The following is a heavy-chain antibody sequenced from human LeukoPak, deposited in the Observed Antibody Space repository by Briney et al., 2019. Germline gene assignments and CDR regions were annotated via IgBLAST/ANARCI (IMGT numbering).Heavy chain of an antibody. Sequence: GASVKVSCKASGYTFTSYGISWVRQAPGQGLEWMGWISAYNGNTNYAQKLQGRVTMTTDTSTSTAYMELRSLRSDDTAIYYCARPITKYTAVVWDYWGQGTLVTVSS. CDR3: ARPITKYTAVVWDY. CDR2: ISAYNGNT. D-gene: IGHD5-18*01. CDR1: GYTFTSYG. J-gene: IGHJ4*02. V-gene: IGHV1-18*01.